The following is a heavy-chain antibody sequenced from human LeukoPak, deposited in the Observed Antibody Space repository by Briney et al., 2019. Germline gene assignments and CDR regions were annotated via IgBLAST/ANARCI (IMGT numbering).Heavy chain of an antibody. CDR2: ISADNGNT. V-gene: IGHV1-18*01. CDR1: GYTFTRYG. Sequence: AASVKVSCKASGYTFTRYGISWVRQAPGQVLEWMGWISADNGNTNFAQKFQGRVIMTTDTSTSTAYMELRSLRSDDTAIYYCARDKAPYITDVWGQGTTVTVSS. CDR3: ARDKAPYITDV. J-gene: IGHJ6*02. D-gene: IGHD3-10*01.